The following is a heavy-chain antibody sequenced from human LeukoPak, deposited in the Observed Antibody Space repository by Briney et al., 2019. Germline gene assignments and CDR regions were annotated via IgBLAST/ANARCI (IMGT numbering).Heavy chain of an antibody. J-gene: IGHJ5*02. D-gene: IGHD1-14*01. CDR3: ARSSITARVWIWFDP. CDR1: GGSISSYY. V-gene: IGHV4-59*01. Sequence: SETLSLTCTVSGGSISSYYWSWIRQPPGKGLEWIGYIYYSGSTNYNPSLKSRVTISVDTSKNQFSLKLSSVTAADTAVYYCARSSITARVWIWFDPWGQGTLVTVSS. CDR2: IYYSGST.